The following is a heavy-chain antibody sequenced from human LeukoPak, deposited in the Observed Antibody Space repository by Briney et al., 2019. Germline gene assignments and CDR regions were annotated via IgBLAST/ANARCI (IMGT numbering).Heavy chain of an antibody. J-gene: IGHJ6*02. CDR3: ARVWSGYDYYYYYGMDV. V-gene: IGHV4-59*01. CDR2: IYYSGST. Sequence: PSETLSLTCTVSGGSISSYYWSWIRQPPGKGLEWIGYIYYSGSTNYNPSLTRRGTISVDTSKNQFSLKLSSVTAADTAVYYCARVWSGYDYYYYYGMDVWGQGTTVTVSS. CDR1: GGSISSYY. D-gene: IGHD5-12*01.